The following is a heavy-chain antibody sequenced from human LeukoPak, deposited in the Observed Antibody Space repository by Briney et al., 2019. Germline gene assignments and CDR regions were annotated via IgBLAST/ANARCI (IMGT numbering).Heavy chain of an antibody. CDR1: GFTFSSYA. D-gene: IGHD2-21*01. CDR3: AKAPVTTCRGAYCYPFDY. J-gene: IGHJ4*02. V-gene: IGHV3-30*04. CDR2: ISYAGSNK. Sequence: GGSLRLSCAASGFTFSSYAMHWVRQAPGKGLEWVAVISYAGSNKYYADSVKGRFTISRDNSKNTLYLQMNSLRAEDTAIYYCAKAPVTTCRGAYCYPFDYWGQGTLVTVSS.